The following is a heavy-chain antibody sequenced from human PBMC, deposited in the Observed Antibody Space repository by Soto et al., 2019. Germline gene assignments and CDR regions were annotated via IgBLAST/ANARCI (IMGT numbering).Heavy chain of an antibody. J-gene: IGHJ4*02. CDR2: IDPSDSQT. Sequence: PGESLKISCKGSGYSFAGYWITWVRQKPGKGLEWMGRIDPSDSQTYYSPSFRGHVTISATKSITTVFLQWSSLRASDTAMYYCARQIYDSDQGPNFQCYFDSCGQGPRVTVYS. CDR1: GYSFAGYW. D-gene: IGHD5-12*01. CDR3: ARQIYDSDQGPNFQCYFDS. V-gene: IGHV5-10-1*01.